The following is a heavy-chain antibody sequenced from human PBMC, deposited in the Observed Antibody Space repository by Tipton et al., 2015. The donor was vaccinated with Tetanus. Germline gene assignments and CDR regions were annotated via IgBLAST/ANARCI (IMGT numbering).Heavy chain of an antibody. CDR3: AREDPYYYGMDV. V-gene: IGHV3-48*01. Sequence: SLRLSCAASGFTYSNYNMNWFRQAPGKGLEWVSYISSSSSTIYYADSVKGRFTISRDNAKNSLNLQMNSLRAEDTAVYFCAREDPYYYGMDVWGQGTTVTVSS. CDR2: ISSSSSTI. J-gene: IGHJ6*02. CDR1: GFTYSNYN.